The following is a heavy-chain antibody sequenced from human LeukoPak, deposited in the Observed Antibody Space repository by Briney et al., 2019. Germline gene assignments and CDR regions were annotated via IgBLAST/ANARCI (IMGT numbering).Heavy chain of an antibody. V-gene: IGHV3-30*14. Sequence: GRSLRLSCAASGFTFNSYAIHWVRQAPGKGLEWVAVISYDGSNKYYAESVKGRFTISRDNSKNTLYLQMNSLRAEDTAVYYCASSTRDYEDYYGMDVWGQGTTVTVSS. D-gene: IGHD2-2*01. J-gene: IGHJ6*02. CDR2: ISYDGSNK. CDR3: ASSTRDYEDYYGMDV. CDR1: GFTFNSYA.